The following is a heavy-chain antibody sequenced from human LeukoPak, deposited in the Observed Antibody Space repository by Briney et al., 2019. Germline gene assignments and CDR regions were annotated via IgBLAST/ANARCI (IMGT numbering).Heavy chain of an antibody. V-gene: IGHV4-39*07. CDR3: ASWRGYRGYDYGFDY. J-gene: IGHJ4*02. CDR1: GDAVINNHYY. CDR2: VFYSGALFSRGDT. D-gene: IGHD5-12*01. Sequence: PSETLSLTYNVSGDAVINNHYYWGWIRQSPGKGLEWIANVFYSGALFSRGDTYYNPSLKSRVTISVDTSKNQFSLKVRSVTAADTAVYYCASWRGYRGYDYGFDYWGQGTLVTVSS.